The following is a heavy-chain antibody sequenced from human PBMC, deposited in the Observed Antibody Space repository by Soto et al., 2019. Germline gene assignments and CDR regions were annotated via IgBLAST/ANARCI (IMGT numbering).Heavy chain of an antibody. V-gene: IGHV4-59*08. J-gene: IGHJ5*02. CDR3: ARRGPSEEWFDP. CDR2: MFNGGSA. D-gene: IGHD3-16*01. Sequence: SETLSLTCTVSGGSLSNYYWSWIRQPPGKGLEWVGYMFNGGSANYNPSLKSRVAISVDMSQNQFSLKLTSVTAADTAVYYCARRGPSEEWFDPWGQGTLVTVSS. CDR1: GGSLSNYY.